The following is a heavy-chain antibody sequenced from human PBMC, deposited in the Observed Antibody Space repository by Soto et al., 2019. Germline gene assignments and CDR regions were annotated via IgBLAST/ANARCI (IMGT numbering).Heavy chain of an antibody. CDR1: GGTYSSYV. CDR3: ARAVDSVAPNDY. CDR2: IIPIFGTA. J-gene: IGHJ4*02. V-gene: IGHV1-69*13. Sequence: SSLKVDRKGSGGTYSSYVVSWVRQTTGQGVEWMGGIIPIFGTANYAQKFQGRVTITADEPTSTAYMELSSLRSEDTAVYYCARAVDSVAPNDYWGQGTLVTVSS. D-gene: IGHD2-15*01.